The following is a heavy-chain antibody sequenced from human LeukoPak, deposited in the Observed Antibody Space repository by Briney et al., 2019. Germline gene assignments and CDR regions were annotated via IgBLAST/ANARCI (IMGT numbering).Heavy chain of an antibody. Sequence: SVKVSRKASGYTFTGYYMHWVRQAPGQGREWMGWINPNSGGKNYAQKLQGRVTMTRDTSISTAYMELSRQRSDDTAVYYCAREGVFYDSSGPSSYWGQGTLVTVSS. CDR3: AREGVFYDSSGPSSY. D-gene: IGHD3-22*01. CDR2: INPNSGGK. J-gene: IGHJ4*02. CDR1: GYTFTGYY. V-gene: IGHV1-2*02.